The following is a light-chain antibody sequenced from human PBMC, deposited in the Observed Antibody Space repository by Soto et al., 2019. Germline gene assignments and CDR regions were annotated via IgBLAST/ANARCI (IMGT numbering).Light chain of an antibody. CDR3: QQSYSTTWT. J-gene: IGKJ1*01. CDR1: QGISTY. Sequence: DIPMTQSPSSLSASVGDRVTITCRASQGISTYLNWYQQKPGKAPKLLIYAASSLQSGVPSRFSGSRSETDFTLTVSSLQPEDFASYSCQQSYSTTWTFGQGTKVEIK. V-gene: IGKV1-39*01. CDR2: AAS.